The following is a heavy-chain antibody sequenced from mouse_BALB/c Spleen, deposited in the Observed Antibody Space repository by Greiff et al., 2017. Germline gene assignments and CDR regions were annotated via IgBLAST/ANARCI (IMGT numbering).Heavy chain of an antibody. CDR3: ARNRVRGGNYYFDY. Sequence: VQLQQPGAELVKPGASVKLSCTASGFNIKDTYMHWVKQRPEQGLEWIGRIDPANGNTKYDPKFQGKATITADTSSNTAYLQLSSLTSEDIAVYYCARNRVRGGNYYFDYWGQGTTLTVSS. V-gene: IGHV14-3*02. CDR1: GFNIKDTY. J-gene: IGHJ2*01. CDR2: IDPANGNT. D-gene: IGHD1-1*02.